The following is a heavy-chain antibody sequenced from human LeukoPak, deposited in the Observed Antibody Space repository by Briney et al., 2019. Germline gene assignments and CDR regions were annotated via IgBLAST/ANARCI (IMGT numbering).Heavy chain of an antibody. D-gene: IGHD2-2*01. CDR1: GYTFSGYY. J-gene: IGHJ4*02. Sequence: ASVKVSCKASGYTFSGYYMHWVRQAPGQGLEWMGWINPNSGFTNYAQKFQGRVTMTRDASISTAYMELSRLRSDDTAVYYCARLADCSSSSCRSFDYWGQGTLVTVSS. CDR2: INPNSGFT. CDR3: ARLADCSSSSCRSFDY. V-gene: IGHV1-2*02.